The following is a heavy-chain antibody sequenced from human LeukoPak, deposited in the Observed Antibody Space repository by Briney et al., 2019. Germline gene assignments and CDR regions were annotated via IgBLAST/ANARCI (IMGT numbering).Heavy chain of an antibody. CDR2: IYYSGST. J-gene: IGHJ4*02. CDR1: GGSISSYY. V-gene: IGHV4-59*08. D-gene: IGHD5-18*01. CDR3: ARGYSGIQLWLRENYFDY. Sequence: SETLSLTCTVSGGSISSYYWSWIRQPPGKGLEWIGYIYYSGSTNYNPSLKSRVTISVDTSKNQFSLKLSSATATDTAVYYCARGYSGIQLWLRENYFDYWGQGTLVTVSS.